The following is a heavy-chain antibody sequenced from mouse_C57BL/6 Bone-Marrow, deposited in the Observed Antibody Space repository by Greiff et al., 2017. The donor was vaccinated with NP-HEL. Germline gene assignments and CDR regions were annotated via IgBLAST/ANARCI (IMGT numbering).Heavy chain of an antibody. CDR2: ISPGDGDT. V-gene: IGHV1-82*01. J-gene: IGHJ3*01. Sequence: QVQLQQSGPELVKPGASVKLSCKASGYAFSSSWMNWVKQRPGKGLEWIGRISPGDGDTNYNGKFKGKATLTADKSSSTAYVQLSSLTSEDSAVYFCARLGFAYWGKGTLVTVSA. CDR1: GYAFSSSW. CDR3: ARLGFAY.